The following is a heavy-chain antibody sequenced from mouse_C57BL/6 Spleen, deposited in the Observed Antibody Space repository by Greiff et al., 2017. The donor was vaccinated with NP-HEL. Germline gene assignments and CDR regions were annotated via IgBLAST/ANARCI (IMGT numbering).Heavy chain of an antibody. D-gene: IGHD3-1*01. CDR3: ARHEEEGWGLLAWFAY. CDR1: GYTFTEYT. Sequence: QVQLKQSGAELVKPGASVKLSCKASGYTFTEYTIHWVKQRSGQGLEWIGWFYPGSGSIKYNEKFKDKATLTADKSSSTVYMELSRLTSEDSAVYFCARHEEEGWGLLAWFAYWGQGTLVTVSA. CDR2: FYPGSGSI. J-gene: IGHJ3*01. V-gene: IGHV1-62-2*01.